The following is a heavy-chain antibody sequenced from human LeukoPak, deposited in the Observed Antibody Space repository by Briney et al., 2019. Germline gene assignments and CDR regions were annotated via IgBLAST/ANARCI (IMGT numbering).Heavy chain of an antibody. CDR1: GFTFDDYA. CDR2: ISWNSGSI. J-gene: IGHJ4*02. V-gene: IGHV3-9*01. D-gene: IGHD6-13*01. Sequence: HPGGSLRLSCAASGFTFDDYAMHWVRQAPGKGLEWVSGISWNSGSIGYADSVKGRFTISRDNAKNSLYLQMNSLRAEDTALYYCATMWYSSSWLNYWGQGTLVTVSS. CDR3: ATMWYSSSWLNY.